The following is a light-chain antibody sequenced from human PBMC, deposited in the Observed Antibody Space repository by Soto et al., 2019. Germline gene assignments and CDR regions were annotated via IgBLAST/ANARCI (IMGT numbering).Light chain of an antibody. V-gene: IGKV3-11*01. CDR3: QQRSNWPTIT. Sequence: EMVLTQCPATLSLSPGERATLSCRASQSVSSSYLAWYQQKPGQAPRLLIYGASNRATGIPARFSGSGSGTDFTLTISSLEPEDFAVYYCQQRSNWPTITFGQGTRLEIK. CDR2: GAS. CDR1: QSVSSSY. J-gene: IGKJ5*01.